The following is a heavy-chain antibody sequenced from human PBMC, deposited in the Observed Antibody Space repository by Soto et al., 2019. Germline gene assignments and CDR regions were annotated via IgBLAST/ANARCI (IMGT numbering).Heavy chain of an antibody. J-gene: IGHJ4*02. CDR3: ARGGASDPYFDS. CDR2: IARGGSA. CDR1: GGSFSASS. V-gene: IGHV4-34*01. D-gene: IGHD4-17*01. Sequence: QVRLQQWGAGLLRPSETLSLTCAVFGGSFSASSWTWIRQPPGKGLEWIGQIARGGSANYNPSLKSRLTISIDASKNQFSLSLTSVTAADTAMYYCARGGASDPYFDSWGQGTLVAVSS.